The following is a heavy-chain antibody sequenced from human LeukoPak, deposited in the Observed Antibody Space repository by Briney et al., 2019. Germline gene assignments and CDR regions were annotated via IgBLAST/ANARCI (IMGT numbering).Heavy chain of an antibody. CDR3: ARGAWIQGPHDY. D-gene: IGHD5-18*01. CDR1: GYTFTGYY. CDR2: INPNSGGT. Sequence: ASMKVSRKPSGYTFTGYYMHWVRQAPAQGIEWMGWINPNSGGTNYAQKFQGRVTMTRDTSISTAYMELSRLRSDDTAVYYCARGAWIQGPHDYWGQGTLVTVSS. J-gene: IGHJ4*02. V-gene: IGHV1-2*02.